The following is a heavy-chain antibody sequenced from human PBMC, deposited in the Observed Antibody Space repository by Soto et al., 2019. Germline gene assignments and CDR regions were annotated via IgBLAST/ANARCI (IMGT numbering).Heavy chain of an antibody. CDR2: ISYDGSNK. V-gene: IGHV3-30-3*01. D-gene: IGHD3-3*01. Sequence: GGSLRLSCAASGLTFSSYAMHWVRQASGKGLEWVAVISYDGSNKYYADSVKGRFIISRDNSKNTLYLQMNSLRTEDTAVYYCARALDFWSAYFDYWGQGSLVTVSS. CDR1: GLTFSSYA. J-gene: IGHJ4*02. CDR3: ARALDFWSAYFDY.